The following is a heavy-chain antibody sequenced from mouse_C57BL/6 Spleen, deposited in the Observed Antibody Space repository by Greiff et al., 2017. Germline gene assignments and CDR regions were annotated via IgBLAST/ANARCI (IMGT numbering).Heavy chain of an antibody. CDR2: IDPETGGT. D-gene: IGHD1-1*01. J-gene: IGHJ3*01. V-gene: IGHV1-15*01. Sequence: VQLQESGAELVRPGASVTLSCKASGYTFTDYEMHWVKQTPVHGLEWIGAIDPETGGTAYNQKFKGKAILTADKSSSTAYMELRSLTSEDSAVYYWTRDFSYYYGSSFSWFAYWGQGTLVTVSA. CDR3: TRDFSYYYGSSFSWFAY. CDR1: GYTFTDYE.